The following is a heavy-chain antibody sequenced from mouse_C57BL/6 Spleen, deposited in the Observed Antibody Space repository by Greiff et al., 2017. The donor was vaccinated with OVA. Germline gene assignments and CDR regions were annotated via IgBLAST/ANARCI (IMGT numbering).Heavy chain of an antibody. CDR3: AREGLTVVDHWYFDV. J-gene: IGHJ1*03. Sequence: QVQLQQSGAELVKPGASVKLSCKASGYTFTSYWMHWVKQRPGRGLEWIGRIDPNSGGTKYNEKFKSKATLTVDKPSSTAYMQLSSLTSEDSAVYYCAREGLTVVDHWYFDVWGTGTTVTVSS. D-gene: IGHD1-1*01. CDR1: GYTFTSYW. V-gene: IGHV1-72*01. CDR2: IDPNSGGT.